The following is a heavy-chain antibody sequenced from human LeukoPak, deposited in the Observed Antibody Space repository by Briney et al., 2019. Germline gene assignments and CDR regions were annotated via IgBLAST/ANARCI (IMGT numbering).Heavy chain of an antibody. Sequence: KTGGSLRLSCAVSGFDFSSYSMNWVRQAPGKGLEWVSSISSSSYIYYADSVKGRFTISRDNAKNSLYLQMNSLRAEDTAVYYCARVLREGGYVYFDYWGQGTLVTVSS. J-gene: IGHJ4*02. CDR1: GFDFSSYS. CDR2: ISSSSYI. D-gene: IGHD5-12*01. CDR3: ARVLREGGYVYFDY. V-gene: IGHV3-21*01.